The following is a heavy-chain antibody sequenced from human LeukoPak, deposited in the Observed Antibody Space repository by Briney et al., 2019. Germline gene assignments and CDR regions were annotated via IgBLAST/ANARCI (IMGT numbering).Heavy chain of an antibody. CDR2: ISYDGSNK. CDR3: AREYCSSTSCYAFFQH. V-gene: IGHV3-30*03. J-gene: IGHJ1*01. D-gene: IGHD2-2*01. CDR1: GFTFSSYG. Sequence: GGSLRLSCAASGFTFSSYGMHWVRQAPGKGLEWVAVISYDGSNKYYADSVKGRFTISRDNSKNTLYLQMNSLRAEDTAVYYCAREYCSSTSCYAFFQHWGQGTLVTVSS.